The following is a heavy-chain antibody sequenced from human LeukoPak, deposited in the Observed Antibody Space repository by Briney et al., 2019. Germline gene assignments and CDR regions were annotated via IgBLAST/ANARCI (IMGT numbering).Heavy chain of an antibody. D-gene: IGHD3-22*01. CDR3: ARPYYDSSGAYFDY. Sequence: ASVKVSCKASGYTFTSYGISWVRQAPGQGLEWMGWISTYNGNTNYAQKLQGRVTMTTDTSTSTAYMELRSLRSDDTAVYYCARPYYDSSGAYFDYWGQGTLVTASS. CDR2: ISTYNGNT. J-gene: IGHJ4*02. V-gene: IGHV1-18*01. CDR1: GYTFTSYG.